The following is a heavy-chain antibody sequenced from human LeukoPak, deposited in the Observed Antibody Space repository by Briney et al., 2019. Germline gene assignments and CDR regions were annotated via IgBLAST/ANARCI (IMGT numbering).Heavy chain of an antibody. V-gene: IGHV3-21*01. Sequence: PGGSLRLSCAASGFTFSSYSMNWVRQAPGKGLEWVSAISTSSSYVYYAYAVKGRSIITRDNANTSLYLQMSSLREEATAVYYCARRGPVLLWFGELGNWFDPWSQGTLVTVSS. CDR2: ISTSSSYV. CDR3: ARRGPVLLWFGELGNWFDP. J-gene: IGHJ5*02. D-gene: IGHD3-10*01. CDR1: GFTFSSYS.